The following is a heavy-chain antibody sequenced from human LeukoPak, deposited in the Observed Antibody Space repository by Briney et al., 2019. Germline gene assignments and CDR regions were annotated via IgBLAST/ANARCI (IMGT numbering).Heavy chain of an antibody. D-gene: IGHD6-19*01. CDR3: ARSASIAVAGTY. V-gene: IGHV1-69*01. J-gene: IGHJ4*02. Sequence: ASVKVSCKASGGTFSSYAISWVRQAPGQGLKWMGGIIPIFGTVNYAQKFQGRVTITADESTSTAYMELSSLRSEDTAVYYCARSASIAVAGTYWGQGTLVTVSS. CDR1: GGTFSSYA. CDR2: IIPIFGTV.